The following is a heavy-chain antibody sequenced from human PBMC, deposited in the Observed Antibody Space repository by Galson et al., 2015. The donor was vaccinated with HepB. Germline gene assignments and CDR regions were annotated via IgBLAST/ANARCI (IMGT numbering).Heavy chain of an antibody. V-gene: IGHV2-70*11. D-gene: IGHD2-15*01. CDR2: IAWGDDK. CDR1: GFSLSTSGMC. Sequence: PALVKPTQTLTLTCTFSGFSLSTSGMCVGWIRQPPGKALEWLARIAWGDDKYYSISLKTRLTLSKDTSKNQVVLTMTNMDPVDTATYYCARIRHCGGGSAYWYFDLWGRGTLVTVSS. CDR3: ARIRHCGGGSAYWYFDL. J-gene: IGHJ2*01.